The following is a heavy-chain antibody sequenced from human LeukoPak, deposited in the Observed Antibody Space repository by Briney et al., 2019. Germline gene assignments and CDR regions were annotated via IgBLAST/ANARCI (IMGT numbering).Heavy chain of an antibody. V-gene: IGHV4-59*08. D-gene: IGHD3-3*01. CDR3: ASSDFWSGYHFDY. CDR1: GGSISSYY. J-gene: IGHJ4*02. CDR2: IYYSGST. Sequence: SETLSLTCTVSGGSISSYYWSWIRQPPGKGLEWIGYIYYSGSTYYNPSLKSRVTISVDTSKNQFSLKLSSVTAADTAVYYCASSDFWSGYHFDYWGQGTLVTVSS.